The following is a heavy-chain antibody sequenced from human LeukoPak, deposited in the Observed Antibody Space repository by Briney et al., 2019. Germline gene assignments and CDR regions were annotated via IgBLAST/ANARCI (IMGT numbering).Heavy chain of an antibody. CDR3: ARHPFATPFDY. CDR1: GGSISDNY. J-gene: IGHJ4*02. CDR2: AYYSGHT. V-gene: IGHV4-59*08. Sequence: SETLSLTCTVSGGSISDNYWSWIRQPHGKGLEWIGYAYYSGHTNYNSSLKSRVTMSLDTSKSQFSLRLSSVTAADTAVYFCARHPFATPFDYWGPGTLVTVSS. D-gene: IGHD2-15*01.